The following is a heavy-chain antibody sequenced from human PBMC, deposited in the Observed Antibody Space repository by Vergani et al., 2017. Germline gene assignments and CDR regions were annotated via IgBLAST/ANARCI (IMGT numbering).Heavy chain of an antibody. CDR2: IYSSGST. Sequence: QVQLQESGPGLVKPSETLSLTCTVSGGSLINYYWSWVRQPPGKGLAWIGYIYSSGSTTYSPSLKSRLTMSVDPSKNQFSLKLRSVTLADTAVYYCARTIGHCSNSNCYNLAYWGQGTLVTVSS. CDR3: ARTIGHCSNSNCYNLAY. V-gene: IGHV4-59*01. CDR1: GGSLINYY. J-gene: IGHJ4*02. D-gene: IGHD2-2*02.